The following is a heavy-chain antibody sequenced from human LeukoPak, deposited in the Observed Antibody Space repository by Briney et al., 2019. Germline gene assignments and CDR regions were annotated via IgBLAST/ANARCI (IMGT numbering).Heavy chain of an antibody. CDR3: ARHSYRGSSWYGVGGWFDP. D-gene: IGHD6-13*01. Sequence: SETLSLTCTVSGGSISSSSYYWGWIRQPPGRGLEWIGSIYYSGSTYYNPSRKSRVTITVKTAKNQFSLKLSSVTAADTAVYYCARHSYRGSSWYGVGGWFDPWGQGTLVTVSS. CDR2: IYYSGST. CDR1: GGSISSSSYY. J-gene: IGHJ5*02. V-gene: IGHV4-39*01.